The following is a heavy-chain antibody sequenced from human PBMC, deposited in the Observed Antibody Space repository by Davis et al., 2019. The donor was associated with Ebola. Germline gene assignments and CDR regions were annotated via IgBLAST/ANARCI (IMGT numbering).Heavy chain of an antibody. CDR3: VRSQGYFSWFDP. Sequence: PGGSLRLSCVASGFTFSSYSFNWVRQTPGKGLEWVSQISVRTDDTHYADSVKGRFTISKDYSKNTVYLQMHSLRVEDTAVYYCVRSQGYFSWFDPWGQGTLVTVSS. J-gene: IGHJ5*02. CDR1: GFTFSSYS. D-gene: IGHD3-22*01. CDR2: ISVRTDDT. V-gene: IGHV3-23*01.